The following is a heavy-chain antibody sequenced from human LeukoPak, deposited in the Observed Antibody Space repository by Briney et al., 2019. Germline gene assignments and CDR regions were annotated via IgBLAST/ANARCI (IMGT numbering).Heavy chain of an antibody. D-gene: IGHD3-10*01. Sequence: GESLKISCKGSGYSFTSYWIGWVRQMPGKGLEWIGIIYPGDSDTRYSPSFQGQVTISADKSISTAYLQWSSLKASDTAMYYCARLGWWFGDIKVDRYYFDYWGQGTLVTVSS. CDR2: IYPGDSDT. CDR3: ARLGWWFGDIKVDRYYFDY. J-gene: IGHJ4*02. CDR1: GYSFTSYW. V-gene: IGHV5-51*01.